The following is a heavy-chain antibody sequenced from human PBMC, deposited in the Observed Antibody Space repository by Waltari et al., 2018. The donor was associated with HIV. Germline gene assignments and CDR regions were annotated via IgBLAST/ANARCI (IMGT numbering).Heavy chain of an antibody. Sequence: EVQLVESGGGLVRPGGSLRLSCAASGFTFSTYWMNWVRQAPGKGLEGVAKRKQDGSERHYVDSVKGRFTISRDNAKNSLYLQMNSLRAEDTAVYYCARSSWHDYWGQGTLVTVSS. CDR2: RKQDGSER. V-gene: IGHV3-7*01. D-gene: IGHD6-13*01. CDR3: ARSSWHDY. J-gene: IGHJ4*02. CDR1: GFTFSTYW.